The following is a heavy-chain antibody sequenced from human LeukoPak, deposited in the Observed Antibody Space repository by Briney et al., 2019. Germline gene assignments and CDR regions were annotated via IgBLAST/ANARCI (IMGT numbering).Heavy chain of an antibody. Sequence: ASVKVSCKASGYTFTSYYMHWVRPAPGQGLEWMGIINPSGGSTSYSQKFQGRVTMTRDTSTSAVYMELSSLRSEDTAVYYCARFPASSSWYKGELFDYWGQGTLVTVSS. J-gene: IGHJ4*02. CDR3: ARFPASSSWYKGELFDY. V-gene: IGHV1-46*01. CDR1: GYTFTSYY. CDR2: INPSGGST. D-gene: IGHD6-13*01.